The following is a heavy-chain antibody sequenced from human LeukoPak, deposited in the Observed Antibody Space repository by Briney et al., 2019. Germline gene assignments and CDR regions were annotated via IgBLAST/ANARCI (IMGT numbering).Heavy chain of an antibody. Sequence: GGSLRLSCAASGFTFSSYAMSWVRQAPGKGLEWVSAISGSGGSTYYADSVKGRFTISRDNSKNTLYLQMNSLRAEDTAVYYCAKSVAGYCSTTSCPGLYYGLDVWGQGTAVTASS. CDR2: ISGSGGST. CDR1: GFTFSSYA. CDR3: AKSVAGYCSTTSCPGLYYGLDV. J-gene: IGHJ6*02. V-gene: IGHV3-23*01. D-gene: IGHD2-2*01.